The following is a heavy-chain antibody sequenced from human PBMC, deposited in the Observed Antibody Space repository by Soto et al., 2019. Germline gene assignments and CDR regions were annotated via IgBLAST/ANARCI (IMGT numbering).Heavy chain of an antibody. CDR1: XFTXSSXX. CDR2: INSDGSST. V-gene: IGHV3-74*01. Sequence: GGSLRLSCAAXXFTXSSXXXXXVXXXXXXXXXWVSRINSDGSSTSYADSVKGRLTISRDNAKNTLYLQMNSLRAEDTAVYYCSRDRGCSGGSCYFLDAFDIWGQGTMVTV. D-gene: IGHD2-15*01. CDR3: SRDRGCSGGSCYFLDAFDI. J-gene: IGHJ3*02.